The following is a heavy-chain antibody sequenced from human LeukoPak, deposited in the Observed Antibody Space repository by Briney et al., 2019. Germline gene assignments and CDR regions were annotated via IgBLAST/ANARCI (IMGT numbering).Heavy chain of an antibody. V-gene: IGHV3-30-3*01. CDR1: GFTFSNYA. Sequence: GGSLRLSCAASGFTFSNYAVQWVRQAPGKGLEWVAAISYDGSNKYYADSVKGRFTVSRENPKNTLYLQIISLRTEDTAMYYCARDRGYGGNSPLGYWGQGTLVTVSS. J-gene: IGHJ4*02. CDR2: ISYDGSNK. D-gene: IGHD4-23*01. CDR3: ARDRGYGGNSPLGY.